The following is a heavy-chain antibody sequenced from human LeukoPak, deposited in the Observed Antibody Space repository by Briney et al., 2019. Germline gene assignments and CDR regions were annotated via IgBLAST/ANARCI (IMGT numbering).Heavy chain of an antibody. V-gene: IGHV3-30*02. CDR2: IRYDGSNK. J-gene: IGHJ4*02. D-gene: IGHD2-8*02. CDR3: ARDLVLMAGFDY. Sequence: TGGSLRLSCAASGFTFNNYGMHWVRQAPGKGLEWVAFIRYDGSNKYYADSVKGRFTISRDNSKNTLFLQMNSLRAEDTAVYYCARDLVLMAGFDYWGQGTLVTVSS. CDR1: GFTFNNYG.